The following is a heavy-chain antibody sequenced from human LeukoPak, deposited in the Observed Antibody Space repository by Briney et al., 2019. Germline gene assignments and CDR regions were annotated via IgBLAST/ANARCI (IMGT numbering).Heavy chain of an antibody. CDR2: INHSGST. D-gene: IGHD3-10*01. Sequence: PSETLSLTCAVYGGSFSGYYWSWIREPPGKGLEWIGEINHSGSTNYNPSLKSRVTISVDTSKNQFSLKLSSVTAAATAVYYCARVGYCYGSGSYLIDYWGQGTLVTVSS. CDR1: GGSFSGYY. CDR3: ARVGYCYGSGSYLIDY. V-gene: IGHV4-34*01. J-gene: IGHJ4*02.